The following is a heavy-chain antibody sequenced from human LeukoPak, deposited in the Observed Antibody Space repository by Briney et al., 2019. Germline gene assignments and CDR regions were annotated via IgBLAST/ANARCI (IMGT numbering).Heavy chain of an antibody. Sequence: GSLRLPCAASGFTVSSNYMSWVRQAPGKGLEWVSVIYSGGSTYYADSVKGRSTISRHNSKNTLYLQMNSLRAEDTAVYYCARVLSSGSSQDYYYGMDVWGQGTTVTVSS. J-gene: IGHJ6*02. CDR3: ARVLSSGSSQDYYYGMDV. D-gene: IGHD3-10*01. V-gene: IGHV3-53*04. CDR2: IYSGGST. CDR1: GFTVSSNY.